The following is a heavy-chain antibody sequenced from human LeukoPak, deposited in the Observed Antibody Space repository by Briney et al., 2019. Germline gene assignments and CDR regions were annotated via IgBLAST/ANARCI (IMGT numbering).Heavy chain of an antibody. CDR2: INPNRGGT. J-gene: IGHJ4*02. CDR3: ASTSGYCSSTSCYRGDFEDY. CDR1: GYTFTDYY. Sequence: ASVKVSCKASGYTFTDYYIHWVRQAPGQGREWMGRINPNRGGTNYTQKFQGRVTMTRDTSISTAYMELSRLRSADTAVYYCASTSGYCSSTSCYRGDFEDYWGQGTLVTVSS. D-gene: IGHD2-2*02. V-gene: IGHV1-2*06.